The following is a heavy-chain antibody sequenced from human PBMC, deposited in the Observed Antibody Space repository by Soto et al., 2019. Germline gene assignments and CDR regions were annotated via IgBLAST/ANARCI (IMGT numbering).Heavy chain of an antibody. CDR2: ISYDGSNK. J-gene: IGHJ6*02. Sequence: GGSLRLSCAASGFTFSSYGMHWVRQAPGKGLEWVAVISYDGSNKYYADSVKGRFTISRDNSKNTLCLQMNSLRAEDTAVYYCANGFKDGYNDYYYYGMDVWGQGTTVTVSS. D-gene: IGHD5-12*01. CDR3: ANGFKDGYNDYYYYGMDV. CDR1: GFTFSSYG. V-gene: IGHV3-30*18.